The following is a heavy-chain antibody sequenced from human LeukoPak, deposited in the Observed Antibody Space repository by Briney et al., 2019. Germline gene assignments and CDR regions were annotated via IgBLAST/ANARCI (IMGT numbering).Heavy chain of an antibody. V-gene: IGHV3-9*03. Sequence: GGSLRLSCAVSGVTFDDYAMHWVRKAPGKGLEWVSGISWNSGSIGYADSVKGRFTISRDNTKNSLYLQMNSLRAEDMALYYCAIVASSSWYDAFDIWGQGTMVTVSS. CDR1: GVTFDDYA. J-gene: IGHJ3*02. D-gene: IGHD6-13*01. CDR3: AIVASSSWYDAFDI. CDR2: ISWNSGSI.